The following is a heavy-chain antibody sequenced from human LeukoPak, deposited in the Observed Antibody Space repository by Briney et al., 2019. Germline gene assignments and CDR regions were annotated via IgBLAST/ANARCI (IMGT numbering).Heavy chain of an antibody. CDR2: ISYDGSNK. V-gene: IGHV3-30*04. D-gene: IGHD4-11*01. CDR1: GFTFSSYA. CDR3: ARDGVYSNYGFLYYYYYGMDV. J-gene: IGHJ6*02. Sequence: GRSLRLSCAASGFTFSSYAMHWVRQAPGKGLEWVAVISYDGSNKYYADSVKGRFTISRDNSKNTLYLQMNSLRAEDTAVYYYARDGVYSNYGFLYYYYYGMDVWGQGTTVTVS.